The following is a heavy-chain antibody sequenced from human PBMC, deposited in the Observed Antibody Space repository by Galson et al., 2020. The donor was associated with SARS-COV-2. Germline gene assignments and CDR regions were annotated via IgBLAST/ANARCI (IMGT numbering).Heavy chain of an antibody. CDR2: ISGSGGSP. J-gene: IGHJ4*02. V-gene: IGHV3-23*01. Sequence: LGESLKISCAASGFTFSSYAMSWVPHAPGKGLAWVSAISGSGGSPYYADSVKGRFTISRDNSKNTLYLQMNSLRAEDTAVYYCAKGYSPDYWGQGTLVTVSS. D-gene: IGHD5-18*01. CDR1: GFTFSSYA. CDR3: AKGYSPDY.